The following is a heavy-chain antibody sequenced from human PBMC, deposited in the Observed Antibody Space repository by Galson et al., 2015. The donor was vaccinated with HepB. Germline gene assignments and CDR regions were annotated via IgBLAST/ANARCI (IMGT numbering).Heavy chain of an antibody. J-gene: IGHJ6*02. CDR1: GFTFSGYT. D-gene: IGHD2-15*01. V-gene: IGHV3-30*04. Sequence: SLRLSCAASGFTFSGYTMHWVRQAPGKGLEWVAVISYDGTNKYYADSVKGRFTVSRDNTKNTLYLQVNSLRAEDTAVYYCARGTYCSGLNCYFYYGMDVWGQGTTVIVSS. CDR2: ISYDGTNK. CDR3: ARGTYCSGLNCYFYYGMDV.